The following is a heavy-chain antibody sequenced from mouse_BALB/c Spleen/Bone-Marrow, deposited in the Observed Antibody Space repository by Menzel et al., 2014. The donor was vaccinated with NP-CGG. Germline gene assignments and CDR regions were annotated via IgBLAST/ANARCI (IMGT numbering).Heavy chain of an antibody. CDR2: IYPGGGYT. J-gene: IGHJ3*01. CDR1: GYTSTNYW. D-gene: IGHD1-1*01. CDR3: ARKDYGSSYPFAY. Sequence: QVHLQQSGAELVRPGTSVKISCKASGYTSTNYWLGWVKQRPGHGLEWIGDIYPGGGYTNYNEKFKGKATLTADTSSSTAYMQLSSLTSEDSAVYFCARKDYGSSYPFAYWGQGTLVTVSA. V-gene: IGHV1-63*02.